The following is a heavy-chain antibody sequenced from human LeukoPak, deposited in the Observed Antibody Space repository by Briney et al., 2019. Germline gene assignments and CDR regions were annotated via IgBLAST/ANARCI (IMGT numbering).Heavy chain of an antibody. CDR2: IKQDGSEI. D-gene: IGHD5-24*01. CDR1: GSTFRNYW. V-gene: IGHV3-7*05. Sequence: GGSLRLSCAASGSTFRNYWMTWVRQAQGKGLEWVANIKQDGSEINYVDSVKGRFTISRDDAKNSLSLQMNSLRAEDTAVYYCARDISLPNYDGFDIWGQGTMVTVSS. CDR3: ARDISLPNYDGFDI. J-gene: IGHJ3*02.